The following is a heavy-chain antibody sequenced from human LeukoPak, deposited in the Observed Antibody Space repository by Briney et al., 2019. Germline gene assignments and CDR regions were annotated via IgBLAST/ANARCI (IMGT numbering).Heavy chain of an antibody. V-gene: IGHV1-2*06. CDR3: ARHYYGDYWYYFDY. CDR1: GYTFTGYY. J-gene: IGHJ4*02. Sequence: ASVKVSCKASGYTFTGYYMHWVRQAPGQGLEWMGRINPNSGGTNYAQKFQGRVTMTRDTSISTAYMELSSLRSEDTAVYYCARHYYGDYWYYFDYWGQGTLVTVSS. D-gene: IGHD4-17*01. CDR2: INPNSGGT.